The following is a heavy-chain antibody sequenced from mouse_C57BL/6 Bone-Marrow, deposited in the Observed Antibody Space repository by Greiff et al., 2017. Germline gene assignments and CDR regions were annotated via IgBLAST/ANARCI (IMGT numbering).Heavy chain of an antibody. J-gene: IGHJ4*01. CDR1: GFTFSDYG. CDR3: ARQVRAMDY. V-gene: IGHV5-15*01. CDR2: ISNLAYSI. Sequence: DVKLVESGGGLVQPGGSLKLSCAASGFTFSDYGMAWVRQAPRKGPKWVAFISNLAYSIYYADTVTGRITISRENAENTLYLEMSSLRSEDTAMYYCARQVRAMDYWGQGTTVTVSS.